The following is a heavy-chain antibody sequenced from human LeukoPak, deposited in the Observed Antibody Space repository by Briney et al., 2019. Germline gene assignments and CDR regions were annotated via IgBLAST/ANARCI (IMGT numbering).Heavy chain of an antibody. Sequence: SETLSLTCTVSGGSISSYYWSWIRQPPGKGLEWLGNIYYSGSTKYNPSLKSRVTISVDTSKKNFSLKLRSVTAADTAVYYCARGLFHGDPWGQGTLVIVSS. V-gene: IGHV4-59*01. CDR1: GGSISSYY. CDR2: IYYSGST. J-gene: IGHJ5*02. CDR3: ARGLFHGDP.